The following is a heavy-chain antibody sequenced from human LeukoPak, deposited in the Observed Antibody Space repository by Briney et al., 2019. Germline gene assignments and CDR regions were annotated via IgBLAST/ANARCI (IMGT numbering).Heavy chain of an antibody. J-gene: IGHJ4*02. D-gene: IGHD2/OR15-2a*01. V-gene: IGHV4-39*01. CDR2: IYYSGST. CDR1: GGSISSSSYY. CDR3: ARFLYARRYDY. Sequence: SETLSLTCTVSGGSISSSSYYWGWIRQPPGKGLEWIGSIYYSGSTYYNPSLKSRVTISVDTSKNQFSLKLSSVTAADTAVYYCARFLYARRYDYWGQGTLVTVSS.